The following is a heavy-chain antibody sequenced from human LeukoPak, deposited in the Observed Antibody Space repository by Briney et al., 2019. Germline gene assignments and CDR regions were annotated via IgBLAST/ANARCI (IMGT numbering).Heavy chain of an antibody. CDR3: ASSLPAYDILTGYYYYYGMDV. Sequence: SETLSLTCAVYGGSFSGYYWSWIRQPPGKGLEWIGEINHSGSTNYNPSLKSRVTIQVDTSKNQFSLTLSSVPAADTAVYYCASSLPAYDILTGYYYYYGMDVWGQGTTVTVSS. D-gene: IGHD3-9*01. V-gene: IGHV4-34*01. J-gene: IGHJ6*02. CDR2: INHSGST. CDR1: GGSFSGYY.